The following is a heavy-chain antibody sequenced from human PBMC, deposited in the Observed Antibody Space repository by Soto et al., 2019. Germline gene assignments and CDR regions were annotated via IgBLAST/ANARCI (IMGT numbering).Heavy chain of an antibody. CDR3: ARGLGYYQIAARSQNWFDP. CDR1: GFTFSSYA. CDR2: ISYDGSNK. J-gene: IGHJ5*02. Sequence: QVQLVESGGGVVQPGRSLRLSCEASGFTFSSYAMHWVRQAPGKGLEWVAVISYDGSNKYYADSVKGRFTISRDNSKNTLYLQMNSLRAEDTAVYYCARGLGYYQIAARSQNWFDPWGQGTLVTVSS. D-gene: IGHD6-6*01. V-gene: IGHV3-30-3*01.